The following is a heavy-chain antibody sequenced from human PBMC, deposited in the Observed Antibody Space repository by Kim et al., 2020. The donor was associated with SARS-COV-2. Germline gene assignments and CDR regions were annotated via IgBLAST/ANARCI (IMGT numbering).Heavy chain of an antibody. CDR1: GFTFSSYA. Sequence: GGSPRLSCAASGFTFSSYAMNWVRQAPGKGLEWVSGTSDDGVATYYADSMKGRFTISRDNSRNTLYLQMNSLRAEDTAIYYCAKMAGLILAQYYFDYWGQGTLVTVSS. CDR2: TSDDGVAT. D-gene: IGHD3-10*01. CDR3: AKMAGLILAQYYFDY. J-gene: IGHJ4*02. V-gene: IGHV3-23*01.